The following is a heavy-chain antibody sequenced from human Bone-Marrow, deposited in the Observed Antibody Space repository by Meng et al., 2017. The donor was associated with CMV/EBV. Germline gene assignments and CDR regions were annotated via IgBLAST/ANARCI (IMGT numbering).Heavy chain of an antibody. Sequence: SGLTFSSYGMHWVRQAPGKGLEWVAVIWYDGSNKYYADSVKGRFTISRNNSKNTLYLQMNSLRAEDTAVYYCAKDRKPVAGTGGFDYWGQGTLVTVSS. D-gene: IGHD6-19*01. CDR1: GLTFSSYG. J-gene: IGHJ4*02. V-gene: IGHV3-33*06. CDR3: AKDRKPVAGTGGFDY. CDR2: IWYDGSNK.